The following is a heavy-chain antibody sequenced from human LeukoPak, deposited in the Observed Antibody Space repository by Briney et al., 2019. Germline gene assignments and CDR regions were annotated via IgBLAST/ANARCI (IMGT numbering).Heavy chain of an antibody. Sequence: GSLRLSCAASGFTVSSNYMSWVRQAPGKGLEWVSVIYSGGSTYYVDCVKGRFTNSRDNSKNTLYLQMNSQRAEDTAVYYCARGSGYDLPAPFYYWGQGTLVTVSS. V-gene: IGHV3-66*01. CDR1: GFTVSSNY. CDR3: ARGSGYDLPAPFYY. CDR2: IYSGGST. J-gene: IGHJ4*02. D-gene: IGHD5-12*01.